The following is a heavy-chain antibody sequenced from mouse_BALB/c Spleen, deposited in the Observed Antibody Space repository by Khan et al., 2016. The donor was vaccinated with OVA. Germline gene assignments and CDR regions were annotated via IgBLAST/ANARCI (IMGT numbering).Heavy chain of an antibody. V-gene: IGHV14-3*02. CDR3: ARINA. J-gene: IGHJ2*01. CDR2: IDPANGNT. Sequence: VQLKESGAELVKPGASVKLSYTASGFNIKDTYMHWVQQSPEQGLEWIGRIDPANGNTTYDPKFQGKATITADTSSNTAYLQLSTLTSEDTAVYYRARINAWGQGTTLTVSA. CDR1: GFNIKDTY.